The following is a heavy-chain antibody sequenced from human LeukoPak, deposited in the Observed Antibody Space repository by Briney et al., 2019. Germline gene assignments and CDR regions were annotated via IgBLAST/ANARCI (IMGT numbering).Heavy chain of an antibody. Sequence: GSLRLSCAASGFTFSNYNMNWVRQAPGKGLEWIGEINHSGSTNYNPSLKSRVTISVDTSKNQFSLKLSSVTAADTAVYYCARRGVVPAAMKRGFDYWGQGTLVTVSS. D-gene: IGHD2-2*01. CDR3: ARRGVVPAAMKRGFDY. CDR1: GFTFSNYN. V-gene: IGHV4-34*01. J-gene: IGHJ4*02. CDR2: INHSGST.